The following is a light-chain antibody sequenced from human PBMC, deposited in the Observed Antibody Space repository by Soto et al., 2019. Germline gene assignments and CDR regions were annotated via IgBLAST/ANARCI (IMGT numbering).Light chain of an antibody. V-gene: IGLV1-40*01. CDR1: TSNIGAGSD. J-gene: IGLJ1*01. CDR3: QYYDTSLSGLSGIYV. CDR2: SNS. Sequence: QSVLTQPPSVSGAPGQRVTISCTGTTSNIGAGSDIHWYQQLPGKAPKLLIYSNSHRPSGVPSRFSGSKSGTSASLAITGLQAEDEGDYYCQYYDTSLSGLSGIYVFGCGTKLTVL.